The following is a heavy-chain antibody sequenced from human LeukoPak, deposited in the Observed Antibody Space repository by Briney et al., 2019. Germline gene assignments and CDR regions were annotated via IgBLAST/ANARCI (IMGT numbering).Heavy chain of an antibody. J-gene: IGHJ4*02. Sequence: GGSLRLSCAASGFTFSTYGMSWVRQAPGRGLEWVANLGGSGETDMYGDSVKGRLTIYRDNAKNKVDLEMNSLRVEDAGVYCCSIGGLVGGTRHLDYWGQGTRVTVSS. CDR1: GFTFSTYG. V-gene: IGHV3-23*01. CDR2: LGGSGETD. CDR3: SIGGLVGGTRHLDY. D-gene: IGHD1-26*01.